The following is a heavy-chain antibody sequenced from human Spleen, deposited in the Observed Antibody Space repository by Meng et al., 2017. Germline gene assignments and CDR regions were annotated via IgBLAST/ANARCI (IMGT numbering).Heavy chain of an antibody. CDR3: ARDLGVVGASSWGWFDP. CDR1: GGTFSSYA. CDR2: IIPIFGTA. Sequence: QVQLVQSGAEVKKPGSSVKVSCKASGGTFSSYAISWVRQAPGQGLEWMGGIIPIFGTANYAQKFQGRVTITADESTSTAYMELSSLRSEDTAVYYCARDLGVVGASSWGWFDPWGQGTLVTVSS. J-gene: IGHJ5*02. D-gene: IGHD2-15*01. V-gene: IGHV1-69*01.